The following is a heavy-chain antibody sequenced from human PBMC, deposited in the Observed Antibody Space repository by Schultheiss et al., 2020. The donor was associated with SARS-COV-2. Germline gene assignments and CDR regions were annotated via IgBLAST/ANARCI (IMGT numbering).Heavy chain of an antibody. CDR2: ISSSGSTI. V-gene: IGHV3-11*04. CDR3: AREFARAFDH. J-gene: IGHJ4*02. CDR1: GFTFVDY. Sequence: GGSLGLSCTASGFTFVDYAIRQAPGKGLEWISYISSSGSTIYYADSVKGRFTFSRDNSKNSLYLQMNSLRAEDTAVYYCAREFARAFDHWAQGTLVTVSS.